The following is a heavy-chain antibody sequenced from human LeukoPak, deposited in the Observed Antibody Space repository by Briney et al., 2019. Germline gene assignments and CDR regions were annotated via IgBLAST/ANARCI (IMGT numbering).Heavy chain of an antibody. J-gene: IGHJ4*02. D-gene: IGHD3-22*01. V-gene: IGHV3-30*03. CDR2: ISYDGSNK. CDR3: ARDGAYHYEFYYFDY. Sequence: PGGSLRLSCAASGFTFSSYGMHWVRQAPGKGLEWVAVISYDGSNKYYADSVKGRFTISRDNSKNTLYLQMNSLRAEDTAVYYCARDGAYHYEFYYFDYWGQGTLVTVSS. CDR1: GFTFSSYG.